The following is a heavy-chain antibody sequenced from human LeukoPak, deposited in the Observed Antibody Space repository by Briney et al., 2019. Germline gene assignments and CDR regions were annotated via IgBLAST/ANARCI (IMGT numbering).Heavy chain of an antibody. D-gene: IGHD3-10*01. CDR1: GYTFTGYY. Sequence: ASVKVSCKASGYTFTGYYMHWVRQAPGQGLEWMGWINPNSGGTNYAQKFQGRVTMTRDTSISTAYMELSRLRSDDTAVYYCARAVRFGRPNNWFDPWGQGTLVTVSS. CDR3: ARAVRFGRPNNWFDP. CDR2: INPNSGGT. J-gene: IGHJ5*02. V-gene: IGHV1-2*02.